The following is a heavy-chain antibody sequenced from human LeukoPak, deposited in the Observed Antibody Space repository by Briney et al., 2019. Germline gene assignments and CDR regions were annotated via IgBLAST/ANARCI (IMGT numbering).Heavy chain of an antibody. V-gene: IGHV1-69*13. D-gene: IGHD6-19*01. J-gene: IGHJ3*02. Sequence: ASVKVSCKASGGTFNSYAISWVRQAPGQGLEWMGGIIPIFGTANYAQKFQGRVTITADESTSTAYMELSSLRSEDTAVYYCAREYSSGWNDAFDIWGQGTMVTVSS. CDR2: IIPIFGTA. CDR3: AREYSSGWNDAFDI. CDR1: GGTFNSYA.